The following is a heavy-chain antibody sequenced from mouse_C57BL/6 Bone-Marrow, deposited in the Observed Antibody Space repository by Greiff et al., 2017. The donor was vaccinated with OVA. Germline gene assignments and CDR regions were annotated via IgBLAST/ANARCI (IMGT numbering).Heavy chain of an antibody. Sequence: QVQLQQSGPELVKPGASVKISCKASGYAFSSSWMNWVKQRPGKGLAWLGRLYPGDGDTNYNGKFKGQATLTADNSSSTAYMQLRSLRSEDSAVYFCAATVVATPAWCAYWGQGTLVTVSA. J-gene: IGHJ3*01. CDR2: LYPGDGDT. CDR1: GYAFSSSW. D-gene: IGHD1-1*01. V-gene: IGHV1-82*01. CDR3: AATVVATPAWCAY.